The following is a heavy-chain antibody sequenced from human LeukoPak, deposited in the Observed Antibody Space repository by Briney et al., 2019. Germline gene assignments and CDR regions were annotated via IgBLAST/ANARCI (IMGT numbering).Heavy chain of an antibody. CDR2: ISGRGGST. CDR1: GYTFSSYA. CDR3: AKERYDFWSGYYSQYYMDV. J-gene: IGHJ4*02. V-gene: IGHV3-23*01. Sequence: PGGSLRLSCAASGYTFSSYAMSWVRQAPGKGLEWVSAISGRGGSTYYADSVKGRFTISRDNSKSTLYLQMNSLRAEDTAVYYCAKERYDFWSGYYSQYYMDVWGQGTLVTVSS. D-gene: IGHD3-3*01.